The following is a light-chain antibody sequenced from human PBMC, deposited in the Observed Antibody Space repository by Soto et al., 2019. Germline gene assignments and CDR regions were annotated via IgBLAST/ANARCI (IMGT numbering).Light chain of an antibody. CDR1: QSVSNNY. V-gene: IGKV3-20*01. CDR2: GAS. Sequence: EIGLTQSPGTLSLSPGERATLSCRASQSVSNNYLAWYQQKPGQAPRLLIYGASNRATGIPDRFSGSGSGTDFTVTISRLEPEDFAVYYCHQYGSSPATFGQGTKVDI. CDR3: HQYGSSPAT. J-gene: IGKJ1*01.